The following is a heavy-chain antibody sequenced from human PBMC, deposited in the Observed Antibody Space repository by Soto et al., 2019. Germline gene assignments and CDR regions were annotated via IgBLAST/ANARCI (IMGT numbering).Heavy chain of an antibody. Sequence: QVQLVQSGAEVKKPGSSVKVSCKASGGTFSSYTISWVRQAPGQGLEWMGRIIPILGIANYAQKFQGRVTITADKSPSTAYMELSSLRSEDTAVYYGARVLAILGGSNWFEPWGQGTLVTVSS. J-gene: IGHJ5*02. V-gene: IGHV1-69*02. D-gene: IGHD3-3*01. CDR2: IIPILGIA. CDR3: ARVLAILGGSNWFEP. CDR1: GGTFSSYT.